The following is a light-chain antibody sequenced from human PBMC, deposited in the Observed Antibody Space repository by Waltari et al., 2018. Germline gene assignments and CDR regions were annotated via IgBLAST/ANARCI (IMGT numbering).Light chain of an antibody. CDR3: AAWDASLSAWL. CDR2: RNN. V-gene: IGLV1-47*01. J-gene: IGLJ3*02. Sequence: QSVLTQPPSASGTPGQRVTISCSGSSSNIGSNSGYWYQHLPGTAPKLLIYRNNQRPSGVPGRFSGSKSDTSASLAISGLRSEDEADYYCAAWDASLSAWLFGGGTKVTVL. CDR1: SSNIGSNS.